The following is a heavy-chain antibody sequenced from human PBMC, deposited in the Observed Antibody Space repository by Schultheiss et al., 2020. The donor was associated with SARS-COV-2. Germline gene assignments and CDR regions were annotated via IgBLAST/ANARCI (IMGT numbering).Heavy chain of an antibody. D-gene: IGHD4-17*01. CDR2: MSGTAAGGST. V-gene: IGHV3-23*01. CDR3: ARLVADYGDYGYFDY. Sequence: GGSLRLSCAASGFTFTSYAMSWVRQAPGMRLEWVATMSGTAAGGSTYYADSVRGRFAISRDNSKNTLYLQMDSLRAEDSALYYCARLVADYGDYGYFDYWGQGTLLTVSS. J-gene: IGHJ4*02. CDR1: GFTFTSYA.